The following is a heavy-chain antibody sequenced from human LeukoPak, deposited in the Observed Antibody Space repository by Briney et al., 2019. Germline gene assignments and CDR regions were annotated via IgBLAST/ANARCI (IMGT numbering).Heavy chain of an antibody. CDR3: ARDTGDCTNGVCYTAFDY. CDR1: GGSISSYY. Sequence: PSETLSLTCTVSGGSISSYYWSWIRQPPGKGLEWIGYIYYSGGTNYNPSLKSRVTISVDTSKNQFSLKLSSVTAADTAVYYCARDTGDCTNGVCYTAFDYWGQGTLVTVSS. V-gene: IGHV4-59*01. CDR2: IYYSGGT. D-gene: IGHD2-8*01. J-gene: IGHJ4*02.